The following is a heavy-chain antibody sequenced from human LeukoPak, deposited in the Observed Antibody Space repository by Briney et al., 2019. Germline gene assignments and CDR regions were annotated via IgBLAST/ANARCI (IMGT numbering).Heavy chain of an antibody. V-gene: IGHV3-30-3*01. CDR2: ISYDGGNK. CDR1: GFTFSSYA. J-gene: IGHJ4*02. D-gene: IGHD6-19*01. Sequence: GGSLRLSCAASGFTFSSYAMHWVRQAPGKGLEWVAVISYDGGNKYYADSVKGRFTISRDNSKNTLYLQMNSLRAEDTAVYYCAREAIAVAAGYFDYWGQGTLVTVSS. CDR3: AREAIAVAAGYFDY.